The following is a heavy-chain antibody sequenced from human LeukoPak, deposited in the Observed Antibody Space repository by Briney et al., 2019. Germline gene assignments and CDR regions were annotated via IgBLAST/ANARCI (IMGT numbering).Heavy chain of an antibody. CDR3: ARADKIQLWYYFDY. Sequence: ASVTVSCKASGGTFSSYAISWVRQAPGQGLEWMGGIIPIFGTANYAQKFQGRVTITADESTSTAYMELSSLRSEDTAVYYCARADKIQLWYYFDYWGQGTLVTVSS. J-gene: IGHJ4*02. CDR2: IIPIFGTA. V-gene: IGHV1-69*13. CDR1: GGTFSSYA. D-gene: IGHD5-18*01.